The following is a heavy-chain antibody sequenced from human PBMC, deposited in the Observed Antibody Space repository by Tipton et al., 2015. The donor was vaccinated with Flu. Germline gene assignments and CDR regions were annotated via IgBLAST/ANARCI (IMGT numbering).Heavy chain of an antibody. CDR3: ATLSGDDY. D-gene: IGHD7-27*01. CDR1: GFTFNTYW. Sequence: SLRLSCAASGFTFNTYWMSWVRQAPGKGLEWVANIKQGGGEKYYVDSVKGRFTISRDNAKNSLYLQMNSLRTEDTALYYCATLSGDDYWGQGDLVTVSS. CDR2: IKQGGGEK. J-gene: IGHJ4*02. V-gene: IGHV3-7*01.